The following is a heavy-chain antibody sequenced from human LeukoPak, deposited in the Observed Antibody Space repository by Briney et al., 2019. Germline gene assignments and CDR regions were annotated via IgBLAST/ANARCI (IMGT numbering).Heavy chain of an antibody. CDR2: IYTGGST. Sequence: GGSLRLSCEASGFTVSSNYMSWVRQAPGKGMEWVSVIYTGGSTFYADSVKGRFTISRDNSKNTVFLQMNSLRAEDTAVYYCARRHYYGSGSQNCFDPWCQGTLVTVSS. V-gene: IGHV3-53*01. CDR3: ARRHYYGSGSQNCFDP. D-gene: IGHD3-10*01. CDR1: GFTVSSNY. J-gene: IGHJ5*02.